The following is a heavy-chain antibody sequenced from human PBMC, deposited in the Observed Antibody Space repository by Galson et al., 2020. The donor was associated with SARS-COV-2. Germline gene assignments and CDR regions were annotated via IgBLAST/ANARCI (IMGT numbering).Heavy chain of an antibody. CDR1: GGSFNAYY. CDR2: IHHSGFT. CDR3: AGAPFHTRSWLFDP. V-gene: IGHV4-34*01. J-gene: IGHJ5*02. D-gene: IGHD6-13*01. Sequence: SQTLSPTCAVSGGSFNAYYCSWIRQPPGKGLEWIGEIHHSGFTNYNPSLESRVTISLDTSMTHFSLNVRSMPAADPAVYYCAGAPFHTRSWLFDPWGQGILVTVSS.